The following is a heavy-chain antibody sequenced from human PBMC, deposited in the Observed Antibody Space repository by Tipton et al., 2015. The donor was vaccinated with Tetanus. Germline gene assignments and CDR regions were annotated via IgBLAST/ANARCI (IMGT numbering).Heavy chain of an antibody. J-gene: IGHJ6*02. V-gene: IGHV4-34*01. Sequence: TLSLTCAVYGGSFSGYYWSWIRQPPGKGLEWIGEINHSGSTNYNPSLKSRVTISVDTSKNQFSLKLSSVTAADTAVYYCARGGGYSYGFALFYYYGMDVWGQGTTVTVSS. D-gene: IGHD5-18*01. CDR1: GGSFSGYY. CDR2: INHSGST. CDR3: ARGGGYSYGFALFYYYGMDV.